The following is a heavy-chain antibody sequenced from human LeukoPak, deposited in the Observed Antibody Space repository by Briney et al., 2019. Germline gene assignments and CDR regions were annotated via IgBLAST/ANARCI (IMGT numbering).Heavy chain of an antibody. CDR2: IYSGGST. Sequence: PGGSLRLSCAASGFTVSSNYMCWVRQAPGKGLEWVSVIYSGGSTYYADSVKGRFTISRDNSKNTLYLQMNSLRAEDTAVYYCARDCRAMVRGVPDLYYYYGMDVWGQGTTVTVSS. CDR1: GFTVSSNY. D-gene: IGHD3-10*01. CDR3: ARDCRAMVRGVPDLYYYYGMDV. J-gene: IGHJ6*02. V-gene: IGHV3-53*01.